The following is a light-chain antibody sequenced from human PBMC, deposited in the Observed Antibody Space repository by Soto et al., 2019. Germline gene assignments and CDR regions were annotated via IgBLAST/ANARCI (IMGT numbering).Light chain of an antibody. CDR2: GPS. CDR3: QQYNNWPPGT. V-gene: IGKV3D-15*01. Sequence: EIVMTQSPATLSVSPGERATLSCRASQSVSANLAWYQQKPCQAPRLLIYGPSTRATGIPARFSDSGSGTEFTRTISSLQSEDFSVYYCQQYNNWPPGTFGQGTKLEI. J-gene: IGKJ2*02. CDR1: QSVSAN.